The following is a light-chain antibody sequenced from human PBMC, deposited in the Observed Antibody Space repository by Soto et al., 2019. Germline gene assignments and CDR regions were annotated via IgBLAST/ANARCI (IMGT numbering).Light chain of an antibody. J-gene: IGLJ1*01. CDR1: SSDVGAYDF. Sequence: QPVLTQPASVSGSPGQSITISCTGTSSDVGAYDFVSWYQQHPGKAPKLMVYDVNNRPSGVSYRFSGSKSGNTASLTISGLQAEDEADYYCTSYTNTGNYVFGTGTKVTVL. CDR3: TSYTNTGNYV. CDR2: DVN. V-gene: IGLV2-14*01.